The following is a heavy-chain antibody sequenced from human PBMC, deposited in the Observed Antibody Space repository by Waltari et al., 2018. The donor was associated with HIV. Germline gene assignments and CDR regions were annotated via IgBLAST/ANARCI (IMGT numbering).Heavy chain of an antibody. J-gene: IGHJ4*02. CDR3: AREDLWLVLDY. V-gene: IGHV3-30*16. CDR1: GLTFSSDA. D-gene: IGHD6-19*01. Sequence: QVQLVESGGGVVQPGRSLRLSCAAAGLTFSSDAMHTVRQAPGKGLEWVAVISYDGSNKYYADSVKGRFTISRDNSKNTLYLQMNSLRAEDTAVYYCAREDLWLVLDYWGQGTLVTVSS. CDR2: ISYDGSNK.